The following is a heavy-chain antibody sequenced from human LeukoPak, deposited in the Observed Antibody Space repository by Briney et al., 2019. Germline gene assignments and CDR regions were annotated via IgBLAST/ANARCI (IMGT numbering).Heavy chain of an antibody. CDR1: GFTFSSYW. CDR2: INSDGGST. D-gene: IGHD3-9*01. J-gene: IGHJ4*02. V-gene: IGHV3-74*01. CDR3: GRGGLTGQMAAFGY. Sequence: GGSLRLSCAASGFTFSSYWMHWVRQAPGKGLEWVSRINSDGGSTTYADSVKGRFTISRDNAKNTMYLQMSSLRADDSAVYYCGRGGLTGQMAAFGYCGQGALVTVST.